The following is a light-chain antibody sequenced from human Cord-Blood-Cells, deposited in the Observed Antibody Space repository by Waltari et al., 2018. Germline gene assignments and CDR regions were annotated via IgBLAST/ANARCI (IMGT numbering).Light chain of an antibody. CDR1: QSISSY. CDR2: AAS. CDR3: QQSYSTPLT. J-gene: IGKJ4*01. Sequence: DIQLTQSPSSLPASVGDRATITCRASQSISSYLNWYQQNTGKAPKLLIYAASSLQSGVPSRFSGSGSGTDFTLTISSLQPEDFATYYCQQSYSTPLTFGGGTKVEIK. V-gene: IGKV1-39*01.